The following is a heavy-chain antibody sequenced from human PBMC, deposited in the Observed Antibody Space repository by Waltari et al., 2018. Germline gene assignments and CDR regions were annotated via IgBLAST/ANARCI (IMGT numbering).Heavy chain of an antibody. CDR3: AREGRMVVTPQGAFDI. CDR2: IIPIFGTA. D-gene: IGHD2-21*02. CDR1: GGTFSSYA. Sequence: QVQLVQSGAEVKKPGSSVKVSCKSSGGTFSSYAISWVRQAPGQGLEWMGGIIPIFGTANYAQKFQGRVTITTDESTSTAYMELSSLRSEDTAVYYCAREGRMVVTPQGAFDIWGQGTMVTVSS. V-gene: IGHV1-69*05. J-gene: IGHJ3*02.